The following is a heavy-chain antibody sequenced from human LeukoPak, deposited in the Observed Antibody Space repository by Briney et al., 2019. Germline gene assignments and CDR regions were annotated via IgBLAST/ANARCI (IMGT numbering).Heavy chain of an antibody. CDR3: ARTRLEWLLYWDY. Sequence: SETLSLTCTVSGYSISSGYYWGWIRQPPGKGLEWIGSIYHSGSTYYNPSLKSRVTISVDTSKNQFSLKLSSVTAADTAVYYCARTRLEWLLYWDYWGQGTLVTVSS. CDR2: IYHSGST. CDR1: GYSISSGYY. D-gene: IGHD3-3*01. V-gene: IGHV4-38-2*02. J-gene: IGHJ4*02.